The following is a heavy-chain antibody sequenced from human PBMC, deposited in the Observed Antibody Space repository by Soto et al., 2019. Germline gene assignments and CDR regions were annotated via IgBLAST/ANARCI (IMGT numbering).Heavy chain of an antibody. CDR2: FRSSGDDGTT. J-gene: IGHJ4*02. CDR1: GFTFSSYS. CDR3: AKKVNSGSGSQYFDY. D-gene: IGHD3-10*01. V-gene: IGHV3-23*01. Sequence: GGSLRLSWAASGFTFSSYSMSWVRQAPGKGLEWVSGFRSSGDDGTTYYADSVKGRFTISRDNSKNTLFLQMNSLRAEDTAIYYCAKKVNSGSGSQYFDYWGQGTLVTVSS.